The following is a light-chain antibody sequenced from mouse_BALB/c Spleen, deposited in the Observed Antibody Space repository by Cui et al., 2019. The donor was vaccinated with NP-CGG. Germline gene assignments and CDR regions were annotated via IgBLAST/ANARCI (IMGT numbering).Light chain of an antibody. CDR2: GTN. J-gene: IGLJ1*01. Sequence: QAVVPPESAPTTSPGETVTLTCRSSTGAVTTSNYANWVQEKPDHLFTGLIGGTNNRAPGVPARFSGSLIGDKAALTIRGAQTEDEAIYFCALWYSNHWVFGGGTKLTVL. V-gene: IGLV1*01. CDR1: TGAVTTSNY. CDR3: ALWYSNHWV.